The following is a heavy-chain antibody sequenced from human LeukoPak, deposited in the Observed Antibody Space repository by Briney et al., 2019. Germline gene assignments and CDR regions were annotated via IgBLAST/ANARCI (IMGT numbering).Heavy chain of an antibody. Sequence: ASVKVSCKASGGTFSSYAISWVRQAPGQGLEWMGGIIPIFGTANYAQKFQGRVTIIADESTSTAYMELSSLKSEDTAVYYCARGVVGATTGAYSFDYWGRGTLVTVSS. J-gene: IGHJ4*02. V-gene: IGHV1-69*13. CDR3: ARGVVGATTGAYSFDY. CDR2: IIPIFGTA. CDR1: GGTFSSYA. D-gene: IGHD1-26*01.